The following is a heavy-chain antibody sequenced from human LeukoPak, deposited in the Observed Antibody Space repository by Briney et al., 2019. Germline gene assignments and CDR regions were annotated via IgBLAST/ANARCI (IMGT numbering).Heavy chain of an antibody. Sequence: SETLSLTCAVSGGSFSGYYWSWIRQPPGKGLEWIGEINHSGSTNYNPSLKSRVTTSLDTSKNQFSLKLSSVTAVDAAAYYYARVQIVIVPAAIHYYYYYMDVWGKGTTVTV. CDR3: ARVQIVIVPAAIHYYYYYMDV. CDR1: GGSFSGYY. J-gene: IGHJ6*03. D-gene: IGHD2-2*01. V-gene: IGHV4-34*01. CDR2: INHSGST.